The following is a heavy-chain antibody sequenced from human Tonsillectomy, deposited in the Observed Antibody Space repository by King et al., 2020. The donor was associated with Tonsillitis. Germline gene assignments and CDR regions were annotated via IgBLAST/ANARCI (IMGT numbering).Heavy chain of an antibody. J-gene: IGHJ1*01. CDR3: ATFALASASRESSAYRHFRH. Sequence: QLVQSGAEVRKPGASVSVSCRASGDTFGGHHVHWVRQAPGQGFEWMGWINPDSGDINFAASFLGRVTMTVTKDTSISTAYMGLSSLRPDDTAVYYCATFALASASRESSAYRHFRHWGQGTLVTVSS. CDR1: GDTFGGHH. D-gene: IGHD3-16*01. CDR2: INPDSGDI. V-gene: IGHV1-2*02.